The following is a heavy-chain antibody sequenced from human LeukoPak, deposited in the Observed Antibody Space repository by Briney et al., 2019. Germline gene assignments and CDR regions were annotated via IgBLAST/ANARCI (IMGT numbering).Heavy chain of an antibody. J-gene: IGHJ4*02. V-gene: IGHV3-21*01. D-gene: IGHD6-19*01. CDR3: ARCEAEAGPPNPFDY. Sequence: GGSLRLSCTASGFIFSSYSMSWVRQAPGKGLEWVSSFSSRNSYIYYADSVKGRFTIHRDDAKDSLYLQRNSLRGEDTAVYYCARCEAEAGPPNPFDYWGQGTLVTVST. CDR2: FSSRNSYI. CDR1: GFIFSSYS.